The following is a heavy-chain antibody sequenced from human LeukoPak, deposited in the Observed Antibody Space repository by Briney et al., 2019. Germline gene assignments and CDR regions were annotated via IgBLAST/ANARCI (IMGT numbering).Heavy chain of an antibody. J-gene: IGHJ3*02. CDR1: GGSFSGYY. CDR3: ASLWPYQLSAFDI. V-gene: IGHV4-34*01. Sequence: SETLSLTCAVYGGSFSGYYWSCIRQPPGKGLEWIEEINHSGSTNYNPSLKSRVTISVDTSKNQFSLKLSSVTAADTAVYYCASLWPYQLSAFDIWGQGTMVTVSS. D-gene: IGHD2-2*01. CDR2: INHSGST.